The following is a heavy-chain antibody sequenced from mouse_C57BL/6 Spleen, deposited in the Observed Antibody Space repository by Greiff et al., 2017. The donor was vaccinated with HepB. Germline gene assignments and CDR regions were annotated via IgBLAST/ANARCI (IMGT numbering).Heavy chain of an antibody. CDR3: ARYLRGGEDAMDY. J-gene: IGHJ4*01. CDR2: IYPSDSET. D-gene: IGHD3-3*01. CDR1: GYTFTSYW. V-gene: IGHV1-61*01. Sequence: QVQLQQPGAELVRPGSSVKLSCKASGYTFTSYWMDWVKQRPGQGLEWIGNIYPSDSETHYNQKFKDKATLTVDKSSSTAYMQLSSLTSEDSAVYYCARYLRGGEDAMDYWGQGTSVTVSS.